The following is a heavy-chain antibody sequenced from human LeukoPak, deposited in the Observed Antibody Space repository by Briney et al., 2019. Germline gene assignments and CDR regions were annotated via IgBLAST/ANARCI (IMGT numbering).Heavy chain of an antibody. CDR3: VQGYCSSTSCYNWFDP. J-gene: IGHJ5*02. V-gene: IGHV1-69*01. CDR1: GGTFSSYA. D-gene: IGHD2-2*01. Sequence: ASVKVSCKASGGTFSSYAISWVRQAPGQGLEWMGGIIPIFGTANYAQKFQGRVTITADESTSTAYMELSSLRSEDTAVYYCVQGYCSSTSCYNWFDPWGQGTLVTVSS. CDR2: IIPIFGTA.